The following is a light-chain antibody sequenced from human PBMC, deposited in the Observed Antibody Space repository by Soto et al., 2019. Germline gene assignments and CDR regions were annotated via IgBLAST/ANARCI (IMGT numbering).Light chain of an antibody. J-gene: IGLJ1*01. Sequence: QSVLTXLPSVYGAPGQRVTISCTGSSSNIGAGYDVHWYQQLPGTAPKLLIYGNSNRPSGVPDRFSGSKSGTSASLAITGLQAEDEADYYCQSYDSSLGYVFGTGTKVTVL. CDR1: SSNIGAGYD. CDR2: GNS. V-gene: IGLV1-40*01. CDR3: QSYDSSLGYV.